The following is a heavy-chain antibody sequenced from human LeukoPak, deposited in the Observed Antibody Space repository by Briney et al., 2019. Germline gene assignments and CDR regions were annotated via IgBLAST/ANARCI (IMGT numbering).Heavy chain of an antibody. CDR1: GFTFSSYA. J-gene: IGHJ4*02. V-gene: IGHV3-23*01. CDR2: IGSSGDKE. Sequence: PGGSLRLSCAASGFTFSSYAMSWVRQAPGKGLEWVSNIGSSGDKEYYADSVKGRFTISRDNSKNTVYVQMNSLRAEDTAVYYCAKLGGETTPYWGQGTLVTVSS. D-gene: IGHD1-7*01. CDR3: AKLGGETTPY.